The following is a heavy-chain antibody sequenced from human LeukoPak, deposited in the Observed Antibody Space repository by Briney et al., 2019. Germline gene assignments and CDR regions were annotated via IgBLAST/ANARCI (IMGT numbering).Heavy chain of an antibody. Sequence: PSQTLSLTCTVSGGSISSGGYYWSWIRQPPGKGLEWIGYIYHSGSTYYNPSLKSQVTISVDRSKNQFSLKLSSVTAADTAVYYCASRFLEWFPDYWGQGTLVTVSS. CDR3: ASRFLEWFPDY. J-gene: IGHJ4*02. D-gene: IGHD3-3*01. V-gene: IGHV4-30-2*01. CDR2: IYHSGST. CDR1: GGSISSGGYY.